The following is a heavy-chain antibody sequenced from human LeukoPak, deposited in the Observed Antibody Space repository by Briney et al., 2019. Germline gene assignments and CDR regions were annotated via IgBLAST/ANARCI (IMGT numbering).Heavy chain of an antibody. CDR1: GFTLSDVW. CDR3: TTFADFGGPYGFDY. J-gene: IGHJ4*02. V-gene: IGHV3-15*01. CDR2: IRSKSAGGTT. D-gene: IGHD3-16*01. Sequence: PGGSLRLSCAASGFTLSDVWMSWVRQAPGKGLEWVGRIRSKSAGGTTDYAAPVKDRFTISRDDSQTTLFLQLDSLKTEDTAVYYCTTFADFGGPYGFDYWGQGPLVTVSS.